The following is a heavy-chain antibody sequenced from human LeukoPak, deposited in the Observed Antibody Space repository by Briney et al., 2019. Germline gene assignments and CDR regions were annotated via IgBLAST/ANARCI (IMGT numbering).Heavy chain of an antibody. CDR1: GFTFSSYA. V-gene: IGHV3-64D*06. CDR2: ISSNGGST. D-gene: IGHD3-10*01. CDR3: VKDGSGSYYTYYFDY. Sequence: PGGSLRLSRSASGFTFSSYAMHWVRQAPGKGLEYVSGISSNGGSTYYADFVKGRFTISRDNSKNTLYLQMSSLRAEDTAVYYCVKDGSGSYYTYYFDYWGQGTLVTVSS. J-gene: IGHJ4*02.